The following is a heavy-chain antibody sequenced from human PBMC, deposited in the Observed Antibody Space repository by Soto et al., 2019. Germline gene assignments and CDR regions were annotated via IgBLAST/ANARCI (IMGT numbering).Heavy chain of an antibody. CDR2: ISSGSNYT. J-gene: IGHJ6*03. D-gene: IGHD3-10*01. CDR3: ARDFKESQYYYYCMDV. Sequence: EVQLVESGGGLVKPGGSLRHSCVVSGFTFSSYSMNWVRQAPGKGLEWVSSISSGSNYTYYADSVKGRFTISRDNAKNSVYLQMNSLRAEDTALYYCARDFKESQYYYYCMDVWGKGTTVTVSS. CDR1: GFTFSSYS. V-gene: IGHV3-21*06.